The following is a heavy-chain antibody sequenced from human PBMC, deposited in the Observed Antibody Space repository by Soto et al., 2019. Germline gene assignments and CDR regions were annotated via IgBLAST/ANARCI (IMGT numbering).Heavy chain of an antibody. V-gene: IGHV1-2*04. CDR2: INPNNGGT. D-gene: IGHD2-15*01. J-gene: IGHJ4*02. CDR1: GYSFTANS. CDR3: AIQRSGVVY. Sequence: QVHLVQSGAEVKKPGASVRVSCKASGYSFTANSMHWVRQAPGQGLEWMGWINPNNGGTNYARKFQGWVTMTRDTSSSTAYMDLTRLKSDDTAFYYCAIQRSGVVYWGQGPLVTVSS.